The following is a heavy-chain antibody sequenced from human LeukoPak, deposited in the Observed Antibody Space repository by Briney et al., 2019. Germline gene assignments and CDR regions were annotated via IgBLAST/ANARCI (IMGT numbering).Heavy chain of an antibody. V-gene: IGHV3-23*01. Sequence: GGSLRLSCAASGIAFSDSAMYSGRQAPREGLECVSVITDSYNTYYGDSVKGRFTASRDNSRKTLFLQMNSLRVDDTALYYCVKGACSSGCSGNHWGQGTRVIVSS. CDR2: ITDSYNT. CDR1: GIAFSDSA. CDR3: VKGACSSGCSGNH. D-gene: IGHD6-19*01. J-gene: IGHJ5*02.